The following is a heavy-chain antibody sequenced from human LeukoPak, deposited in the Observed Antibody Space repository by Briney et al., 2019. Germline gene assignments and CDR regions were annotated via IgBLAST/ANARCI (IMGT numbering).Heavy chain of an antibody. V-gene: IGHV3-74*01. J-gene: IGHJ4*02. CDR3: TRIPADQTFFDF. Sequence: GGSLRLSCAASGFTLNKYWMHWVRQAPGKGLVWVSRINIDGSSISYADSVRGRFTISRDNAKNTLYLQVNNLRAEDTAVYYCTRIPADQTFFDFWGQGTLITVSP. D-gene: IGHD2-2*01. CDR1: GFTLNKYW. CDR2: INIDGSSI.